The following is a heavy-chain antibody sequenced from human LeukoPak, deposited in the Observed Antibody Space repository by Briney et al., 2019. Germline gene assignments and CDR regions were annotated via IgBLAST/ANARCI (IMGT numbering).Heavy chain of an antibody. CDR2: INGGGNTT. J-gene: IGHJ6*03. CDR3: TKELHVAVAVADYYYFYMDV. D-gene: IGHD6-19*01. V-gene: IGHV3-23*01. CDR1: GFALSSFA. Sequence: GGSLRLSCAASGFALSSFAMGWVRQSPGKGLEWLSTINGGGNTTFYADSVKGRFTISRDNSKNTLYLHMDSLRPDDTAIYYCTKELHVAVAVADYYYFYMDVWGRGTAVTVSS.